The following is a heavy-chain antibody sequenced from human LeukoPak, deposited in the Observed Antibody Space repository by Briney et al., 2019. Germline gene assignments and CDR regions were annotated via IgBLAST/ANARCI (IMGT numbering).Heavy chain of an antibody. V-gene: IGHV3-30-3*01. Sequence: PGRSLRLSCAASGFTFSYYAMHWVRQAPGKGLEWVATISYDENNKFYPDSVKGRFTISRDNSKNTLYLQMNSLRAEDTAVYFCARDTMGATDYWGQGTLVTVSS. CDR2: ISYDENNK. D-gene: IGHD1-26*01. J-gene: IGHJ4*02. CDR3: ARDTMGATDY. CDR1: GFTFSYYA.